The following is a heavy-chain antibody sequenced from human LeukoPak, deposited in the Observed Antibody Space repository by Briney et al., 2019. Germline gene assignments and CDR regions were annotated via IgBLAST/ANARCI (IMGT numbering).Heavy chain of an antibody. Sequence: SQTLSLTCVISGDSVPSNSVAWNWIRPSPSRGLEWLGSTYYRSKWYNDYALSVKSRITINPDTSKNQFSLQLNSVTPEDTAVYYCAIDRGSLRYYFDYWGQGTLVTVSS. CDR3: AIDRGSLRYYFDY. D-gene: IGHD1-26*01. J-gene: IGHJ4*02. CDR1: GDSVPSNSVA. V-gene: IGHV6-1*01. CDR2: TYYRSKWYN.